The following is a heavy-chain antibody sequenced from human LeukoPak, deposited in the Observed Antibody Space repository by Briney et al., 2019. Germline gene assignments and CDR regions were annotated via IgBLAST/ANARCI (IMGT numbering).Heavy chain of an antibody. Sequence: SETLSLTCTVSGGSISGYYWNWIRQPPGKGLEWIGFIYNAGNTNYNPSLKSRVTISADPTKNQVSLNLSSVAAADTAVYYCARPGGRDHGGNSVAFDIWGQGTMVTVSS. D-gene: IGHD4-23*01. J-gene: IGHJ3*02. CDR1: GGSISGYY. V-gene: IGHV4-59*08. CDR2: IYNAGNT. CDR3: ARPGGRDHGGNSVAFDI.